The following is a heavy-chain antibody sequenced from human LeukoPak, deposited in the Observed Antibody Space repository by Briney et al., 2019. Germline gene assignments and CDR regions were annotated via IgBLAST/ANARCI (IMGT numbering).Heavy chain of an antibody. CDR2: ISRSGSTI. V-gene: IGHV3-48*04. D-gene: IGHD3/OR15-3a*01. CDR3: ARPTWTNYMDV. CDR1: GFTFSSYW. J-gene: IGHJ6*03. Sequence: PGGSLRLSCAASGFTFSSYWMNWVRQAPGKGLEWVSYISRSGSTIFYADSVKGRFTISRDNAKNSVSLQMNSLRAEDTAVYFCARPTWTNYMDVWGKGTAVTISS.